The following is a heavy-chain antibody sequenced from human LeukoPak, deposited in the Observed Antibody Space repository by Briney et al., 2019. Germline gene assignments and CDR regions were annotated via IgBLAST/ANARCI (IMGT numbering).Heavy chain of an antibody. J-gene: IGHJ5*02. Sequence: GGSLRLSCAASGFTFSSFDMNWVRQAPGKGLEWLSCISNSGSTMYYADSVKGRFTVSRDNAKNSLYLQMNSLRAEDTAVYYCARDRYYDSFRYYTGDPWGQGTLVTVSS. CDR1: GFTFSSFD. CDR3: ARDRYYDSFRYYTGDP. V-gene: IGHV3-48*03. D-gene: IGHD3-22*01. CDR2: ISNSGSTM.